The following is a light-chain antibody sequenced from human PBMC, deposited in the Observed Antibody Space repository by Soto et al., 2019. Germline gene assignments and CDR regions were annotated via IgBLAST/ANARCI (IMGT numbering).Light chain of an antibody. CDR1: SNDVGGYNY. J-gene: IGLJ2*01. CDR2: EVS. Sequence: QPVLTQPASVSGSPGQSITISCTGTSNDVGGYNYVSWYQQHPGKAPKLIIYEVSNRPSGVSNRFSGSKSGNTASLSISGLQAEDEADYYCSSYISFITVVFGRGTKLTVL. CDR3: SSYISFITVV. V-gene: IGLV2-14*01.